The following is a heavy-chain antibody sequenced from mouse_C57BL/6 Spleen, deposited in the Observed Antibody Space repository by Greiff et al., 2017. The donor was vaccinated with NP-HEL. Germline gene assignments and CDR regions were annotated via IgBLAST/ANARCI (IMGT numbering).Heavy chain of an antibody. V-gene: IGHV3-6*01. CDR1: GYSITSGYY. Sequence: ESGPGLVKPSQSLSLTCSVTGYSITSGYYWNWLRQFPGNKLEWMGYISYDGSNNYNPSLKNRISITRDTSKNQFFLKLNSVTTEDTATYYCAREGNYYGSSYERVDYWGQGTSVTVSS. CDR3: AREGNYYGSSYERVDY. CDR2: ISYDGSN. D-gene: IGHD1-1*01. J-gene: IGHJ4*01.